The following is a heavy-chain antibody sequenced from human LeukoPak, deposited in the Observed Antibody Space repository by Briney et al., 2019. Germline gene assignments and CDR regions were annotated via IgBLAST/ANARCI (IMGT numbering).Heavy chain of an antibody. V-gene: IGHV3-23*01. Sequence: GGSLRLSCAASGFTSSSYAMSWVGQAPGKGFGWVSAFSGSGGSTYYADSVKGLFTISRDNSKNTLYLQMNSLRAEDTAVYYWAKRAYYYDSSGYPFDYWGQGTLVTVSS. J-gene: IGHJ4*02. D-gene: IGHD3-22*01. CDR3: AKRAYYYDSSGYPFDY. CDR1: GFTSSSYA. CDR2: FSGSGGST.